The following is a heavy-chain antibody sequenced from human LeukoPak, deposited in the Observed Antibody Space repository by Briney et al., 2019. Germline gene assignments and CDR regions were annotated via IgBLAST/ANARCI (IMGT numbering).Heavy chain of an antibody. Sequence: PGGSLRLSCAASGFTFSSYSMNWVRQAPGKGLEWVSSISSSSSYIYYADSVKGRFTISRDNAKNSLYLQMNSLRAEDTAVYYCARAHYDILTGRYAFDIWGQGTMVTVSS. V-gene: IGHV3-21*01. CDR2: ISSSSSYI. D-gene: IGHD3-9*01. CDR1: GFTFSSYS. J-gene: IGHJ3*02. CDR3: ARAHYDILTGRYAFDI.